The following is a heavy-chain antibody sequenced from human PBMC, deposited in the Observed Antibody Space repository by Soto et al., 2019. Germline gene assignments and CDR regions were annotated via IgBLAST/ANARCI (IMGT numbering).Heavy chain of an antibody. D-gene: IGHD2-21*02. CDR3: ARQTGGRHDSVDV. J-gene: IGHJ3*01. Sequence: QVQLVESGGALVKPGGSLTLSCAASGFTFSKNYMTWVRQGPGKGLEWVSSISGSGSTIYYAASVTGRFTASRDTANNSLHLQMNTLRAEDTALYFCARQTGGRHDSVDVWCLGTIVTVAS. CDR1: GFTFSKNY. CDR2: ISGSGSTI. V-gene: IGHV3-11*01.